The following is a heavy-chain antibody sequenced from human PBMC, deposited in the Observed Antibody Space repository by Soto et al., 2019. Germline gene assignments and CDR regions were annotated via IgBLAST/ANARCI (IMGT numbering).Heavy chain of an antibody. J-gene: IGHJ4*02. Sequence: PGGSLRLSCAASGFTFSSYAMHWVRQAPGKGLEWVAVISYDGSNKYYADSVKGRFTISRDNSKNTLYLQMNSLRAEDTAVYYCARDFQNGLRPRYCSSTSCYTHLGHWGQGTLVTVSS. CDR1: GFTFSSYA. CDR3: ARDFQNGLRPRYCSSTSCYTHLGH. V-gene: IGHV3-30-3*01. CDR2: ISYDGSNK. D-gene: IGHD2-2*02.